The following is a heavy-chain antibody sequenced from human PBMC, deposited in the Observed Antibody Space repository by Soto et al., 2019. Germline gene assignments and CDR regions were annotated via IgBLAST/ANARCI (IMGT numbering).Heavy chain of an antibody. D-gene: IGHD6-13*01. CDR3: AGTAAAGNCFDP. CDR1: GYTFTSYD. Sequence: QVQLVQSGAEVKKPGASVKVSCKASGYTFTSYDINWVRQATGQGLEWMGWMNPNSGNTGYAQKFQGRVTMTRNTSMSTAYMELSSLRSEDTAVYYCAGTAAAGNCFDPWGQGTLVTVSS. J-gene: IGHJ5*02. CDR2: MNPNSGNT. V-gene: IGHV1-8*01.